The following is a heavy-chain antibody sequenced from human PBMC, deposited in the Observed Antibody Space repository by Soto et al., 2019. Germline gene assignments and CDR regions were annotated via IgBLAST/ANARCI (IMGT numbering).Heavy chain of an antibody. CDR1: GGSISSSNYY. J-gene: IGHJ4*02. D-gene: IGHD3-10*01. Sequence: PSETLSLTCSVSGGSISSSNYYWAWIRQPPGKGLEWIGGIYHTGETYYNPSLTPRVTLSVDTSKNQFSLILNSVTAADTALYYCARVMLGSTRNDPDYWGQGTLVTVSS. CDR3: ARVMLGSTRNDPDY. V-gene: IGHV4-39*01. CDR2: IYHTGET.